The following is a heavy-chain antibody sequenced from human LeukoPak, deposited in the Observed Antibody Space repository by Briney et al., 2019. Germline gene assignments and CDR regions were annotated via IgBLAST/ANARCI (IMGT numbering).Heavy chain of an antibody. CDR2: THYSGST. D-gene: IGHD6-19*01. CDR1: GGSISRYY. CDR3: ARDLDNSGWYVFDY. V-gene: IGHV4-59*01. J-gene: IGHJ4*02. Sequence: SETLSLTCSVFGGSISRYYWSWIRQPPGKGLEWIGYTHYSGSTSYNPSLKSRVIISVDTSKNQLSLKLSSVTAADTAVYYCARDLDNSGWYVFDYWGQGTLVTVSS.